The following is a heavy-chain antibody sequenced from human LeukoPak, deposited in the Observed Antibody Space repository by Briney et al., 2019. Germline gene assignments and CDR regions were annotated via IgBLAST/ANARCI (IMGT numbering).Heavy chain of an antibody. Sequence: SQTLSLTCAVSGGSISSGGYYWSWIRQPPGKGLEWIGYIYYSGSTYYNPSLKSRVTISVDTSKNQFSLKLSSVTAADTAVYYCARDVDRSFDLWGRGTLVTVSS. J-gene: IGHJ2*01. CDR1: GGSISSGGYY. V-gene: IGHV4-30-4*01. D-gene: IGHD5-12*01. CDR3: ARDVDRSFDL. CDR2: IYYSGST.